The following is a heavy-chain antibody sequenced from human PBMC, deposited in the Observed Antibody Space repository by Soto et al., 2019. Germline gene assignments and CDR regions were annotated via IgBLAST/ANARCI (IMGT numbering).Heavy chain of an antibody. Sequence: ASVKVSCKASGGTFSSYAISWVRQAPGQGLEWMGGIIPIFGTANYAQKFQGRVTITADESTSTAYMELSSLRSEDTAVYYCARATERRSDYSSSSNAFDIWGQGTMVTVSS. CDR2: IIPIFGTA. V-gene: IGHV1-69*13. CDR3: ARATERRSDYSSSSNAFDI. J-gene: IGHJ3*02. D-gene: IGHD6-6*01. CDR1: GGTFSSYA.